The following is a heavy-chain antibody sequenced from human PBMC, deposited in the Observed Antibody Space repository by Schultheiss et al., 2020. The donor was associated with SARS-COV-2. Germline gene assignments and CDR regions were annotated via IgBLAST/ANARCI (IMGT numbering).Heavy chain of an antibody. D-gene: IGHD3-22*01. CDR2: INHGGST. CDR3: ARRGGFSYYYDSSGLNWFDP. CDR1: GGSFSGYY. J-gene: IGHJ5*02. V-gene: IGHV4-34*01. Sequence: SQTLSLTCAVYGGSFSGYYWSWIRQPPGKGLEWIGEINHGGSTNYNPSLKSRVTISVDTSKNQFSLKLSSVTAADTAVYYCARRGGFSYYYDSSGLNWFDPWGQGTLVTVSS.